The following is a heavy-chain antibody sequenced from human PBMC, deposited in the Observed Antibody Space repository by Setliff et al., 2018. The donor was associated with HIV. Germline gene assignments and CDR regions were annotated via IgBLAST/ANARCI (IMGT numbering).Heavy chain of an antibody. D-gene: IGHD6-25*01. V-gene: IGHV3-21*03. CDR1: GFTFSSYS. Sequence: GSLRLSCAASGFTFSSYSMNWVRQAPGKGLEWVSSISSSSSYIYYADSVKGRFTISRDNSKYTLYLQMNSLKTEDTAVYYCFTAASGFIRASWGRGALVTVSS. CDR3: FTAASGFIRAS. CDR2: ISSSSSYI. J-gene: IGHJ5*02.